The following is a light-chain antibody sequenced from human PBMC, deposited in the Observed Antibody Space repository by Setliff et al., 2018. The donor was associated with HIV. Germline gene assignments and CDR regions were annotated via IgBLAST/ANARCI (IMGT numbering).Light chain of an antibody. Sequence: QSVLTQPPSASGSPGQSVTISRTGTSSDVGGYNYVSWYQQHPGKAPKLMIYEVSKRPSGVPDRFSGSKSGNTASLTVSGLQAEDEADYYCSSYAGSNNRYVFGTGTKGTVL. CDR1: SSDVGGYNY. CDR2: EVS. CDR3: SSYAGSNNRYV. V-gene: IGLV2-8*01. J-gene: IGLJ1*01.